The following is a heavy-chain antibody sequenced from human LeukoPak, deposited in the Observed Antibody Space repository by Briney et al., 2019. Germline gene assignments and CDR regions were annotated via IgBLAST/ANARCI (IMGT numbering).Heavy chain of an antibody. CDR2: MNPNSGGT. J-gene: IGHJ4*02. CDR1: GYTFTDYY. Sequence: ASVKVSCKASGYTFTDYYIHWVRQAPGQGLEWMAWMNPNSGGTSYAQKFQGRVTMTRDTSISTAYMELSRLRFDDTAVYYCARDEDSGSFDRDWGQGTLVTVSS. V-gene: IGHV1-2*02. CDR3: ARDEDSGSFDRD. D-gene: IGHD1-26*01.